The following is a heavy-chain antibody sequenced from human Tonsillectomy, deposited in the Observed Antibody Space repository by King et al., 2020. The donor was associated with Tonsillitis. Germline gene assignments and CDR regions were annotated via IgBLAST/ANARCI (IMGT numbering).Heavy chain of an antibody. J-gene: IGHJ4*02. D-gene: IGHD6-19*01. Sequence: QLQESGPGLVKPSETLSLTCTVSDGSISSRNYYWGWIRQPPGKGLEWIGSVYYSGSTYYNPSLKSRVTISVDTSKNQFSLKLSSVTAADTAVYYCARNGLVWGRYFDYWGQGTLVTVSS. CDR3: ARNGLVWGRYFDY. CDR2: VYYSGST. CDR1: DGSISSRNYY. V-gene: IGHV4-39*07.